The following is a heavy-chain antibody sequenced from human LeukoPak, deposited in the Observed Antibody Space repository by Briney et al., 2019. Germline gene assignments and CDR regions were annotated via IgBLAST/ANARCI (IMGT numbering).Heavy chain of an antibody. Sequence: PSETLSLTCTVSGGSISSYYWSWIRQPPGKGLEWIGYIYYSGSTNYNPSLKSRVTISVDTSKNQFSLKLSSVTAADTAVYYCARDDDYGFFDYWGQGTLVTVSS. CDR2: IYYSGST. CDR1: GGSISSYY. D-gene: IGHD4-17*01. J-gene: IGHJ4*02. CDR3: ARDDDYGFFDY. V-gene: IGHV4-59*01.